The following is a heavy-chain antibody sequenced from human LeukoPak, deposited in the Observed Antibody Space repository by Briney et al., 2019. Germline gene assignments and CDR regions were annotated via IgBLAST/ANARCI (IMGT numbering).Heavy chain of an antibody. D-gene: IGHD4-17*01. J-gene: IGHJ4*02. CDR3: ARDIGGDYNPQWSDY. V-gene: IGHV3-7*01. Sequence: GGSLRLSCAASGFTFSSYWMSWVRQAPGKGLEWVANIKQDGSEKYHVDSVKGRFTISRDNAKNSLYLQMNSLRAEDTAVYYCARDIGGDYNPQWSDYWGQGTLVTVSS. CDR2: IKQDGSEK. CDR1: GFTFSSYW.